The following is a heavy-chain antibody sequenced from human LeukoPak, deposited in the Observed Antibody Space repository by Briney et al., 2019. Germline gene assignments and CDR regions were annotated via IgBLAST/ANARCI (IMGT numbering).Heavy chain of an antibody. CDR3: AKSVAIYFYYGLDA. V-gene: IGHV3-23*01. Sequence: PGGSLRLSCVASGFTFSSYAMSWVRQTPGKGLEWVSAISGSGGSTYYADSVKGRFTISRDNSKNTPFLQMNSLRAEDTAPYYCAKSVAIYFYYGLDAWGQGTTVTVSS. D-gene: IGHD3-3*01. CDR2: ISGSGGST. J-gene: IGHJ6*02. CDR1: GFTFSSYA.